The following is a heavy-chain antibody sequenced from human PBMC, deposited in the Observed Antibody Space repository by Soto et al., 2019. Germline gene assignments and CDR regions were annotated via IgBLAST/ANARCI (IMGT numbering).Heavy chain of an antibody. D-gene: IGHD2-15*01. J-gene: IGHJ6*04. Sequence: PGGSLRLSCAASGFTFDDYAMHWVRQAPGKGLEWVSGISWNSGSIGYADSVKGRFTISRDNAKNSLYLQMNSLRAEDTALYYFAKYPGYCSGGSCYSLRDVWGKGTTVTVSS. CDR1: GFTFDDYA. CDR3: AKYPGYCSGGSCYSLRDV. V-gene: IGHV3-9*01. CDR2: ISWNSGSI.